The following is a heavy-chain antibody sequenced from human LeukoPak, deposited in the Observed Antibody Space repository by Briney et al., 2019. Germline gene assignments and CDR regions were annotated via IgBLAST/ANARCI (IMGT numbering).Heavy chain of an antibody. D-gene: IGHD3-22*01. CDR3: AREIAGYYDSSGYYKF. Sequence: ASVKVSCKASGYTFTGYYMHWARQAPGQGLEWMGWINPNSGGTNYAQKFQGRVTMTRDTSISTAYMELSRLRSDDTAVYYCAREIAGYYDSSGYYKFWGQGTLVTVSS. CDR1: GYTFTGYY. CDR2: INPNSGGT. V-gene: IGHV1-2*02. J-gene: IGHJ4*02.